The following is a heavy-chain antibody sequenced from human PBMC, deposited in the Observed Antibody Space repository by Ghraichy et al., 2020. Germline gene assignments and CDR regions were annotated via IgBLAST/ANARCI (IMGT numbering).Heavy chain of an antibody. CDR1: GFTFSSYW. CDR3: ARVANLAFDV. J-gene: IGHJ3*01. V-gene: IGHV3-7*03. Sequence: LSLTCAASGFTFSSYWMSWVRQAPGKGLEWVANIKQDGSEKYYVDSVKGRFTISRDNAKNSLFLQMNSLRAEDTAVYYCARVANLAFDVWGQGTMVTVSS. CDR2: IKQDGSEK. D-gene: IGHD4/OR15-4a*01.